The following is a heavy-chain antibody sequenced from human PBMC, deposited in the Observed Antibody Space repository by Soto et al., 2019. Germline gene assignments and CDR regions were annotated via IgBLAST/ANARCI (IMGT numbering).Heavy chain of an antibody. CDR1: GFTFSSYA. CDR2: FSGGT. V-gene: IGHV3-23*01. D-gene: IGHD1-1*01. J-gene: IGHJ6*02. Sequence: RGSLRLSCAASGFTFSSYAMTWVRQAPGKGLEWVSSFSGGTYYADSVKGRFTISRDNSNDTLYLQMNSLRAEDTAIYFCAKSLSRTDYGVDVWGQGTTVTLSS. CDR3: AKSLSRTDYGVDV.